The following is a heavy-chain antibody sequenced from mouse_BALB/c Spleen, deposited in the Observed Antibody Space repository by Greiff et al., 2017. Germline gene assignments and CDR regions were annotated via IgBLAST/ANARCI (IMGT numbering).Heavy chain of an antibody. D-gene: IGHD1-1*01. J-gene: IGHJ2*01. V-gene: IGHV1-87*01. CDR3: ARSGYYGTSPYYFDY. Sequence: VQLQQSGAELARPGASVKLSCKASGYTFTSYWMQWVKQRPGQGLEWIGAIYPGDGDTRYTQKFKGKATLTADKSSSTAYMQLSSLASEDSAVYYCARSGYYGTSPYYFDYWGQGTTLTVSS. CDR2: IYPGDGDT. CDR1: GYTFTSYW.